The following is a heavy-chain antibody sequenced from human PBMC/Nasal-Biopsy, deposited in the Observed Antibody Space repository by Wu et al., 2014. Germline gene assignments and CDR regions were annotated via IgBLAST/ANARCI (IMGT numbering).Heavy chain of an antibody. V-gene: IGHV3-72*01. CDR3: ATGGWRYFDF. CDR1: GFTFSDHY. D-gene: IGHD5-24*01. CDR2: SRNKANSYTT. Sequence: RLSCAASGFTFSDHYMDWVRQAPGKGLEWVGRSRNKANSYTTEYAASVKGRFTISRDDSKNSLYLQMNSLKIEDTAVYYCATGGWRYFDFWGQGTLVTVSA. J-gene: IGHJ4*02.